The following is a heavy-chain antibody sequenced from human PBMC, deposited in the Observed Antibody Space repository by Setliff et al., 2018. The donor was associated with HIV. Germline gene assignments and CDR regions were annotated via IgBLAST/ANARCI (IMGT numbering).Heavy chain of an antibody. CDR1: DDSFSNYD. J-gene: IGHJ4*02. CDR2: ISSIGIT. CDR3: ARLGRAIDDGGSSLRLDF. Sequence: ETLSLTCVVSDDSFSNYDWTWIRQSPGKTLEWIGYISSIGITNYNPSLRSRVTISIETSNTRFSLWLRSATAADTATYSCARLGRAIDDGGSSLRLDFWGQGMLVTVSS. D-gene: IGHD2-21*01. V-gene: IGHV4-4*09.